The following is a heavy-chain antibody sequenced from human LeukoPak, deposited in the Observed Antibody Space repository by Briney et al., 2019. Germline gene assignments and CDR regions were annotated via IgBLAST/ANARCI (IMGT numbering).Heavy chain of an antibody. J-gene: IGHJ2*01. Sequence: GGSLRLSCAASGFTFSAYEMTWVRLAPGKGLEWLSYISVWANAMNYADSVRGRLTTSRGDAKNSVYLQMNSLRDEDTAIYYCARKTDRPGEVGRDRFFDLWGRGTLVTVSS. CDR3: ARKTDRPGEVGRDRFFDL. CDR2: ISVWANAM. V-gene: IGHV3-48*03. D-gene: IGHD2-15*01. CDR1: GFTFSAYE.